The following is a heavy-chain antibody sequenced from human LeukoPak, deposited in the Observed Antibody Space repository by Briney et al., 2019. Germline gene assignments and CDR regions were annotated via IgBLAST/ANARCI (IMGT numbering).Heavy chain of an antibody. CDR3: AREGSYYFDC. CDR1: GFTFSSYG. J-gene: IGHJ4*02. V-gene: IGHV3-48*04. CDR2: ISPSGNTI. Sequence: GGSLRLSCAASGFTFSSYGMHWVRQAPGKGLEWVSYISPSGNTIYYADSVKGRFTVSRDNAKNSLYLQMNSLRAEDTAVYYCAREGSYYFDCWGQGTLVTVSS.